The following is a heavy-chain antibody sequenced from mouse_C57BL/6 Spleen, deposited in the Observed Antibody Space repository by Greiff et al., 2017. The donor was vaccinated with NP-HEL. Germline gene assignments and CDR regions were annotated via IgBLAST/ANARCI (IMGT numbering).Heavy chain of an antibody. Sequence: VQLQQSGPELVKPGASVKISCKASGYTFTSYWMHWVKQRPGQGLEWIGEIDPSDSYTNYNQKFKGKSTLTVDKSSSTAYMQLSSLTSEDSAVYYCARGDYYGSSSYYYAMDYWGQGTSVTVSS. CDR3: ARGDYYGSSSYYYAMDY. V-gene: IGHV1-69*01. CDR1: GYTFTSYW. J-gene: IGHJ4*01. CDR2: IDPSDSYT. D-gene: IGHD1-1*01.